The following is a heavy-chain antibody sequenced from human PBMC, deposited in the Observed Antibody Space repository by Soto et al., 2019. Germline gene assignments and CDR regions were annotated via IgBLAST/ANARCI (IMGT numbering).Heavy chain of an antibody. CDR2: IVPIVDTS. V-gene: IGHV1-69*12. CDR1: GGTFSSYA. Sequence: QVQLVQSGAEVRQPASSVKVSCKTSGGTFSSYAISWVRQAPGHGLEWMGGIVPIVDTSTYAQKFQGRVTITADESTSTVYMELSSLRSDDTAVYYCVRVVAIPGYPDNWGQGTLFTVSS. CDR3: VRVVAIPGYPDN. J-gene: IGHJ4*02. D-gene: IGHD5-12*01.